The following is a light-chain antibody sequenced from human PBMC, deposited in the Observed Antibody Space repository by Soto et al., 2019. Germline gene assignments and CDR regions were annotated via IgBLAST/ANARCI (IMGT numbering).Light chain of an antibody. CDR1: HSVASTY. V-gene: IGKV3-20*01. CDR2: GAS. J-gene: IGKJ2*01. CDR3: QQYGSSPFT. Sequence: EIVLTQSPGTLSLSPGEGATLSCRASHSVASTYLAWYQQKPGLAPRLLIYGASNRASGTPDRFSGGGSGTDFTLTISRLEPEDFAVYYCQQYGSSPFTFGQGTKLEIK.